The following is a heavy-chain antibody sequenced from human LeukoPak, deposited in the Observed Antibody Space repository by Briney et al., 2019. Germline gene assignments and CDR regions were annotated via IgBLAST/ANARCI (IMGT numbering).Heavy chain of an antibody. Sequence: GGSLRLSCAASGFTFSNAWMSWVRQAPGKGLEWVGRIKSKTDGGTRDHAAPVKGRFTISRDDSKNTLYLQMNSLKTEDTAVYYCTTRPPQGGVTTIKGFDYWGQGTLVTVSS. CDR3: TTRPPQGGVTTIKGFDY. D-gene: IGHD5-12*01. V-gene: IGHV3-15*01. CDR1: GFTFSNAW. CDR2: IKSKTDGGTR. J-gene: IGHJ4*02.